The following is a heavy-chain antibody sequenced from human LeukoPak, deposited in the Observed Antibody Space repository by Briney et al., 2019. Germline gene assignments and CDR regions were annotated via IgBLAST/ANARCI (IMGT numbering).Heavy chain of an antibody. D-gene: IGHD2/OR15-2a*01. CDR3: ARESKYFNNVDY. CDR1: GGSISSGGYY. CDR2: IYYSGST. Sequence: SQTLSLTCAVSGGSISSGGYYWSWIRQHPGKGLEWIGYIYYSGSTYYNPSLKSRVTISVDTSKNQFSLKLSSVTAADTAVYYCARESKYFNNVDYWGQGTLVTVSS. V-gene: IGHV4-31*11. J-gene: IGHJ4*02.